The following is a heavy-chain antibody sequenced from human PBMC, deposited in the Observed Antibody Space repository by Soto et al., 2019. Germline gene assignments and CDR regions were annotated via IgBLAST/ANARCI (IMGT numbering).Heavy chain of an antibody. CDR3: AKEGGLSGSYYISSSYYFDY. CDR2: ISYDGSNT. J-gene: IGHJ4*02. Sequence: GGSLRLSCAASGFTVRSYGMHWVRQAPGKGLEWVAIISYDGSNTYYADSVKGRFTISRDNSKNTLYRQMNSLRVEDTSVYYCAKEGGLSGSYYISSSYYFDYWGQGTLVTVSS. CDR1: GFTVRSYG. V-gene: IGHV3-30*18. D-gene: IGHD1-26*01.